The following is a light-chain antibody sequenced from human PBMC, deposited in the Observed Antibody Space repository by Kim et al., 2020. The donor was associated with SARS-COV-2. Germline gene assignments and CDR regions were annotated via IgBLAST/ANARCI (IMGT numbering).Light chain of an antibody. CDR2: YDS. J-gene: IGLJ2*01. CDR1: SVGTYS. CDR3: QVWDSSSDHSV. Sequence: SYELTQPPSVSVAPGNTARITCAGNSVGTYSVHWYQQKAGQAPVLVIDYDSDRPSGIPERFSGSNSENTATLTISRVEAGDEADYFCQVWDSSSDHSVFGGGTKLTVL. V-gene: IGLV3-21*04.